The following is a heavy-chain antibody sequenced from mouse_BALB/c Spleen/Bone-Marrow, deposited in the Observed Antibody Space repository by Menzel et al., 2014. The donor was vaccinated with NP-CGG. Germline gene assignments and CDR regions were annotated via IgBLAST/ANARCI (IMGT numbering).Heavy chain of an antibody. CDR1: GFNIKDIY. Sequence: VQLQQPGAELVKPGASVRLSCTASGFNIKDIYIHWMKQRPEQGLEWIGRIDPANGYTKFDPKFQDKATITADTSSNTANLQLGSLTSEDTAVYYCASSGTGGYFDCWGQGTPLPVSS. V-gene: IGHV14-3*02. D-gene: IGHD3-3*01. J-gene: IGHJ2*01. CDR3: ASSGTGGYFDC. CDR2: IDPANGYT.